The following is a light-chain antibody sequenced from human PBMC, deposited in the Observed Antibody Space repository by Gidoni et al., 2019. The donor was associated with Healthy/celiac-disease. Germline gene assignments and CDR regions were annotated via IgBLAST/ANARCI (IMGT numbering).Light chain of an antibody. CDR3: SSYTSSSTLVV. J-gene: IGLJ2*01. CDR1: SSDVGGYNY. V-gene: IGLV2-14*01. Sequence: QSALTKRASGSGSPGQPIPISCTGTSSDVGGYNYVSWYQQHPGKAPKLMIYDVSNRPSGVSNRFSGSQSANTASLTISGLQAEDEADYYCSSYTSSSTLVVFGGGTKLTVL. CDR2: DVS.